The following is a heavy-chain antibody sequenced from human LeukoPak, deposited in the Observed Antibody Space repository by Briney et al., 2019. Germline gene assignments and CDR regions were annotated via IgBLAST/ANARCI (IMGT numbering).Heavy chain of an antibody. CDR1: GYTFTSYA. CDR3: ARDWAPLGWPYFDY. CDR2: INAGNGNT. V-gene: IGHV1-3*01. Sequence: GASVKVSCKASGYTFTSYAIHWVRQAPGQRLEWMGWINAGNGNTKYSQKFQGRVTITRDTSASTAYMELSSLRAEDTAVYYCARDWAPLGWPYFDYWGQGTLVTVSS. D-gene: IGHD2-15*01. J-gene: IGHJ4*02.